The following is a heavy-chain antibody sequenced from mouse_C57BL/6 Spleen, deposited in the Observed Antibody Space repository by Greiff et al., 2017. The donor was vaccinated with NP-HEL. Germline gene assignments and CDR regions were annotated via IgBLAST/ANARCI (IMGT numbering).Heavy chain of an antibody. D-gene: IGHD1-3*01. CDR2: IYPRDGST. CDR3: ARLGGKDAMDY. J-gene: IGHJ4*01. Sequence: VMVVESGPELVKPGASVKLSCKASGYTFTSYDINWVKQRPGQGLEWIGWIYPRDGSTKYNEKFKGKATLTVDTSSSTAYMELHSLTSEDSAVYFCARLGGKDAMDYWGQGTSVTVSS. CDR1: GYTFTSYD. V-gene: IGHV1-85*01.